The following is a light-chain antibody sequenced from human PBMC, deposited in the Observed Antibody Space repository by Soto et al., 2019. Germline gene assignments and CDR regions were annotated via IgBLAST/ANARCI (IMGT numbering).Light chain of an antibody. CDR3: QQRSNWPWT. V-gene: IGKV3-11*01. Sequence: EIVLTQSPATLSLSPGERATLSCRASQRVSSYLAWYQQKRGQAPRLLIYDASNRATGTPARFSGSGSGTDFTLTISSLEPEDFAVYYCQQRSNWPWTFVQGTKLEIK. J-gene: IGKJ2*02. CDR1: QRVSSY. CDR2: DAS.